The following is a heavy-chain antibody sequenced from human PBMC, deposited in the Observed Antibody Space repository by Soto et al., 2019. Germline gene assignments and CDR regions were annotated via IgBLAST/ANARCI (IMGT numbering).Heavy chain of an antibody. CDR1: GVSISGTNW. D-gene: IGHD2-2*01. V-gene: IGHV4-4*02. CDR3: ARRRDALFDS. CDR2: IYHSGST. Sequence: QVQLQESGPGLVKPSGTLSLTCAVSGVSISGTNWWTWVRQSPGKGLEWIGDIYHSGSTSYIPSPKSRLTISVDKSKNQFSLKLTSVTAADSAVYYCARRRDALFDSWGQGTLVTVSS. J-gene: IGHJ4*02.